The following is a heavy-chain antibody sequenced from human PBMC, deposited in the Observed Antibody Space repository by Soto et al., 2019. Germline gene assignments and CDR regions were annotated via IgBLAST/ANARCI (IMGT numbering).Heavy chain of an antibody. J-gene: IGHJ4*02. Sequence: QVQLVESGGGVVQPGRSLRLSCAASGLTFSSYGMHLVRQAPGKGLEWVAVIWYDGSNEDYADSVNGRFTISRDNSKNTLYLQMNSLRAEDTAVYYCARGHVTVKYYFDYWGQGPLVTVSS. D-gene: IGHD4-17*01. CDR1: GLTFSSYG. CDR3: ARGHVTVKYYFDY. V-gene: IGHV3-33*01. CDR2: IWYDGSNE.